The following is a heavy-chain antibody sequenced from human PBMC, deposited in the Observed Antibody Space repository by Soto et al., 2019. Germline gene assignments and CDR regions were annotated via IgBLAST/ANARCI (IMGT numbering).Heavy chain of an antibody. CDR1: GYSISSGYY. Sequence: SETLSLTCAVSGYSISSGYYWGWIRQPPGKGLEWIGSIYHSGSTYYNPSLKSRVTISVDTSKNQFSLKLSSVTAADTAVYYCARRGLYSSSWSLYFDYWGQGXLVTVYS. CDR3: ARRGLYSSSWSLYFDY. D-gene: IGHD6-13*01. V-gene: IGHV4-38-2*01. CDR2: IYHSGST. J-gene: IGHJ4*02.